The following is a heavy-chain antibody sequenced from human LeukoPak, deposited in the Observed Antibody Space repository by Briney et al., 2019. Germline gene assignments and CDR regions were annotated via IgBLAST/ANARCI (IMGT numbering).Heavy chain of an antibody. CDR3: AREDLSAVYD. CDR2: ISGSGGRT. D-gene: IGHD5/OR15-5a*01. V-gene: IGHV3-23*01. J-gene: IGHJ4*02. Sequence: GGSLRLSCAASRFTFSSSVMTWVRQAPGKGLEWVSTISGSGGRTSYADSAKGRFTISRDKSKNTLYLQVSSLRAEDTALYFCAREDLSAVYDWGQGTLVTVSS. CDR1: RFTFSSSV.